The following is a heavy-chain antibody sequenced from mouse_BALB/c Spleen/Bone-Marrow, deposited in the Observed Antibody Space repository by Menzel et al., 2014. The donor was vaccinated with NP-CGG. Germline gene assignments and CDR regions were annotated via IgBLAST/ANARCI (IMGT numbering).Heavy chain of an antibody. V-gene: IGHV14-3*02. CDR2: VDPVNGNT. Sequence: EVKLMESGAELVKPGASVKLSCTASGFNIKDTYMHWVKQRPEQGLEWIGRVDPVNGNTKYDPKFQGKATITADTSSNTAYLQLSSLTSEDTAVYYCARYRLGTYFDYWGQGTTLTVSS. CDR3: ARYRLGTYFDY. D-gene: IGHD2-14*01. J-gene: IGHJ2*01. CDR1: GFNIKDTY.